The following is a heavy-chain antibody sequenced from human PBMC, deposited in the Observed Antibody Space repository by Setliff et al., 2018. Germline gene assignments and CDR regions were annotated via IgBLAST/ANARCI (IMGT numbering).Heavy chain of an antibody. Sequence: SETLSLTCTVYGGSLSDYYWSWIRQPPGKGLEWIVEINHSGSTNYSPSLKSRVTISVDMSKNQLSLKLSSVTAADAAAYYCRFWDGSYKNDYWGQGTLVTVSS. D-gene: IGHD3-3*01. J-gene: IGHJ4*02. CDR3: RFWDGSYKNDY. CDR2: INHSGST. V-gene: IGHV4-34*01. CDR1: GGSLSDYY.